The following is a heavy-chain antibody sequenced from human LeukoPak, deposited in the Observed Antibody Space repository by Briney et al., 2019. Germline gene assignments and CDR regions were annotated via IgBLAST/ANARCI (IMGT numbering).Heavy chain of an antibody. CDR2: INYSGRT. V-gene: IGHV4-59*12. J-gene: IGHJ4*02. CDR1: GGSISNYY. CDR3: AKDYRPGDY. Sequence: SETLSLTCTVSGGSISNYYWSWIRQPPGKGLEWIGYINYSGRTNYNPSLKSRVTISVDTSKNQLSLKLSSVTAADTAVYYCAKDYRPGDYWGQGTLVTVSS. D-gene: IGHD6-6*01.